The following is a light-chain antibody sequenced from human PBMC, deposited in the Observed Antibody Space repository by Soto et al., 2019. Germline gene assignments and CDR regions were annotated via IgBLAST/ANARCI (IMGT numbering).Light chain of an antibody. CDR1: SSDVGAYNY. CDR3: CSSTGSDIHYV. CDR2: SVS. J-gene: IGLJ1*01. V-gene: IGLV2-14*03. Sequence: QSALTQPASVSGSPGQSIAISCTGTSSDVGAYNYVSWYQHHPGKAPELIIYSVSHRPSGVSDRFSGSKSGNTASLTISGLQAEDEADYYCCSSTGSDIHYVFGAGTKLTVL.